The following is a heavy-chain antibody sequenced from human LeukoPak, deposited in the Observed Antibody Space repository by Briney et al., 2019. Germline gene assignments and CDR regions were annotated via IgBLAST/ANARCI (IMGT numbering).Heavy chain of an antibody. J-gene: IGHJ4*02. Sequence: ASVKVSCKTSGYTFSSYGITWVRQAPGQGLEWVGWIRGDNGDTNYAQKLQGRVTMTTDTSTSTAYMELRSLGSDETAVYYCARVGLLAGYYFFDYWGQGTLVTVSS. CDR1: GYTFSSYG. CDR2: IRGDNGDT. CDR3: ARVGLLAGYYFFDY. V-gene: IGHV1-18*01. D-gene: IGHD3-9*01.